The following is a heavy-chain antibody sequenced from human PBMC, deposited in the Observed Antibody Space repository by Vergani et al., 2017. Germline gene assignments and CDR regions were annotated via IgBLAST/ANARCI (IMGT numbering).Heavy chain of an antibody. CDR3: TSSSSGTDY. CDR1: GFTFSGSA. D-gene: IGHD6-6*01. J-gene: IGHJ4*02. Sequence: EVQLVESGGGLVQPGGSLKLSCEASGFTFSGSAMHWVRQASGKGLEWVGRIRSKANSYATAYAASVKGRFTISRDDSKNTAYLQMNSLKTEDTAVYYCTSSSSGTDYWGQGTLVTVSS. CDR2: IRSKANSYAT. V-gene: IGHV3-73*02.